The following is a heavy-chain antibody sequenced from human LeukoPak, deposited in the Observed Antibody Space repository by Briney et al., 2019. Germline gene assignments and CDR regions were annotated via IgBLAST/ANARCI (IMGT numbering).Heavy chain of an antibody. CDR2: ISYDGINK. J-gene: IGHJ4*02. CDR1: GFTISSYA. CDR3: APLAQADY. Sequence: GRSLRFSCAASGFTISSYAMHWVRQAPGKGLEWVAVISYDGINKYYADSVKGRFTISRDNSKNTLYLQMNSLRAEDTAVYYCAPLAQADYWGQGTLVTVSS. V-gene: IGHV3-30-3*01. D-gene: IGHD6-6*01.